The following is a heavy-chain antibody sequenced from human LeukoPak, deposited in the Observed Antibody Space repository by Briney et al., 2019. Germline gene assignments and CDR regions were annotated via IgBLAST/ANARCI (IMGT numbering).Heavy chain of an antibody. D-gene: IGHD2-21*02. CDR1: GFTFSSYA. Sequence: GGSLRLSCAASGFTFSSYAMSWVRQAPGKGLEWVSAISGSGGSTYYADSVKGRFTISRDNSKNTLYLQMNSLRAEDTAVYYCAKRGEPHFVVVTATHPRVFDIGGKGKMVTVFS. V-gene: IGHV3-23*01. CDR2: ISGSGGST. CDR3: AKRGEPHFVVVTATHPRVFDI. J-gene: IGHJ3*02.